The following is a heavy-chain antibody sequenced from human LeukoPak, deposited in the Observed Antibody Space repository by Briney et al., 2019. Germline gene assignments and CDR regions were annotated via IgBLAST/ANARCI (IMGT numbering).Heavy chain of an antibody. J-gene: IGHJ6*03. V-gene: IGHV1-69*05. D-gene: IGHD6-25*01. Sequence: SVKVSCKASGGTFSSYAISWVRRAPGQGLEWMGGIIPIFGTANYAQKFQGRVTITTDESTSTAYMELSSLRSEDTAVYYCARGRIAALRDYYYYYMDVWGKGTTVTVSS. CDR3: ARGRIAALRDYYYYYMDV. CDR1: GGTFSSYA. CDR2: IIPIFGTA.